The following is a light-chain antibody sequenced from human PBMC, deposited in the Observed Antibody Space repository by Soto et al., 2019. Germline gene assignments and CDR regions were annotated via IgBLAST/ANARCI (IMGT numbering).Light chain of an antibody. CDR2: GNK. CDR3: QSFDAGVSGYV. Sequence: QSVLTQPPSVSGALGQRVTISCTGSGLNIGAGCDVHWYQQLPGTAPKVVIYGNKIRPSGVPDRFSGSKSGTSASLAITGLQAEDEAEYYCQSFDAGVSGYVLGPGTKVTVL. CDR1: GLNIGAGCD. J-gene: IGLJ1*01. V-gene: IGLV1-40*01.